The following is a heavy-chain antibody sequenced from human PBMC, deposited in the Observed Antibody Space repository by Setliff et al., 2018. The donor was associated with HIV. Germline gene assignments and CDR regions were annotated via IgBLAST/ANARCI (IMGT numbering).Heavy chain of an antibody. D-gene: IGHD3-9*01. CDR3: ARGPRYYDILTGYYKEGDWFDP. J-gene: IGHJ5*02. Sequence: SETLSLTCAVYGGSFSGYYWSWIRQPPGKGLEWIGEINHSGSTNYNPSLKSRVTISVDTSKNQFSLKLSSVTAAETAVYYCARGPRYYDILTGYYKEGDWFDP. CDR2: INHSGST. CDR1: GGSFSGYY. V-gene: IGHV4-34*01.